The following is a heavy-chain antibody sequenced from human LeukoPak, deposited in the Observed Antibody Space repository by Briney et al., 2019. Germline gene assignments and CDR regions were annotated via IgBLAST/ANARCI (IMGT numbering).Heavy chain of an antibody. Sequence: ASVKVSCKASGYTFTSYYMHWVRQAPGQGLEWMGIINPSGGSTSYAQKLQGRVTMTTDTSTSTAYMELSSLRSEDTAVYYCARSRGGIVVVISLDYWGQGTLVTVSS. CDR2: INPSGGST. CDR1: GYTFTSYY. D-gene: IGHD2-21*01. V-gene: IGHV1-46*01. CDR3: ARSRGGIVVVISLDY. J-gene: IGHJ4*02.